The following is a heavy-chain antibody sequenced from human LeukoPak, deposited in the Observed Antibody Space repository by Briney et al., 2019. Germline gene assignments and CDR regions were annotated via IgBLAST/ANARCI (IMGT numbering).Heavy chain of an antibody. Sequence: ASVKVSCKASGYTFTSYGISWVRQAPGQGLEWMGWISAYNGNTNYAQKLQGRVTMTTDTSTSTAYMELRSLRSDDTAVYYCARDYCSSTSCYTGAFFDYWGQGTLVTVSS. CDR1: GYTFTSYG. CDR2: ISAYNGNT. J-gene: IGHJ4*02. CDR3: ARDYCSSTSCYTGAFFDY. V-gene: IGHV1-18*01. D-gene: IGHD2-2*02.